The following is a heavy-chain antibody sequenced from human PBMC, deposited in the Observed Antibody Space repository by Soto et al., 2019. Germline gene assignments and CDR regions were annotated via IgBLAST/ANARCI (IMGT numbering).Heavy chain of an antibody. CDR3: AREGVAPYYYYGMDV. J-gene: IGHJ6*02. V-gene: IGHV1-18*01. CDR2: ISSHNGDT. CDR1: GYTFTRSG. D-gene: IGHD5-12*01. Sequence: QVQLEQSGAEVKKPGASVKVSCKASGYTFTRSGISWVRQAPGQGPEWMGWISSHNGDTNYAQTFQGRVTMTTDTSTSTAYMELRSLRSDDTAVYYCAREGVAPYYYYGMDVWGQGTPVTVSS.